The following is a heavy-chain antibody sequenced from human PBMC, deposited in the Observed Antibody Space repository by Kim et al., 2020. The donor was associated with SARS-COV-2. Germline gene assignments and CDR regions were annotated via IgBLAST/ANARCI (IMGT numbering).Heavy chain of an antibody. V-gene: IGHV3-53*01. Sequence: TYSGDPVKARYTISRDNSKNPLYLQMNSLRAEDTAVYYCARVLPYGDYADFWGQGTLVTVSS. CDR3: ARVLPYGDYADF. CDR2: T. J-gene: IGHJ4*02. D-gene: IGHD4-17*01.